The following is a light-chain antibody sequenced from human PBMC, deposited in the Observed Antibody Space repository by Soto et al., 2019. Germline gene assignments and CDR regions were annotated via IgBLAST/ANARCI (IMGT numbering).Light chain of an antibody. CDR2: GAS. J-gene: IGKJ1*01. CDR3: QQYVTSPWA. Sequence: EIMFTQSPGTLSLSTGERATLSCRASQSVSNNYLAWYQQKPGQAPRLLIYGASNRATGIPDRFSGSGSGTDFTLTISRLEPEDFAVYYCQQYVTSPWAFGQGSKADIK. V-gene: IGKV3-20*01. CDR1: QSVSNNY.